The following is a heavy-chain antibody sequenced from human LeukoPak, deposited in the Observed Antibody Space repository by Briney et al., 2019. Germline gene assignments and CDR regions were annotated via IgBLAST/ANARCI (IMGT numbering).Heavy chain of an antibody. CDR3: AAVSWLGDRGAFDI. CDR2: IVVGSGNT. Sequence: SVKVSCKASGFTFTSSAMQWVRQARGQRLEWIGWIVVGSGNTNYAQKFQERVTITRDMSTSTAYMELSSLRSEDTAVYYCAAVSWLGDRGAFDIWGQGTMVTVSS. D-gene: IGHD3-10*01. CDR1: GFTFTSSA. V-gene: IGHV1-58*02. J-gene: IGHJ3*02.